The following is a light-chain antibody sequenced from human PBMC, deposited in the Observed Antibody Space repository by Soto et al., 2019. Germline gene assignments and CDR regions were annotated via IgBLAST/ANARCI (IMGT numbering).Light chain of an antibody. Sequence: HSALTQPPSASGSPGQSVTISCTGTSSDVGAHNFVSWHQQHPGKAPQLMVYEVSKRPSGVPDRFSGSKSGNTASLTVSGLQAEDEADYYCSSYAGSNNYVFGTGTKLTVL. V-gene: IGLV2-8*01. CDR2: EVS. J-gene: IGLJ1*01. CDR3: SSYAGSNNYV. CDR1: SSDVGAHNF.